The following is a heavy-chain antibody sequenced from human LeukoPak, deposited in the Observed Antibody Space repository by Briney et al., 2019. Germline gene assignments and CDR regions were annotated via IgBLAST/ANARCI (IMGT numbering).Heavy chain of an antibody. CDR2: MYYSGST. CDR1: GGSIRSSY. CDR3: ARVSVSGYGYYYFDY. V-gene: IGHV4-59*01. Sequence: SETLSLTCTVSGGSIRSSYWSWIRQPPGKGLEWIGYMYYSGSTKYNPSLKSRVTMTVDTSQNQFSLKLSSVTAADTAVYHCARVSVSGYGYYYFDYWGQGTLVTVSS. D-gene: IGHD5-12*01. J-gene: IGHJ4*02.